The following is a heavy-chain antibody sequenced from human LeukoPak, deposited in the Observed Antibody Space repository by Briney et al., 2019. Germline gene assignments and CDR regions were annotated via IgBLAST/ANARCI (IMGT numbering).Heavy chain of an antibody. CDR3: ARQSQSSSLWP. CDR1: GGXISSSSYY. D-gene: IGHD6-13*01. V-gene: IGHV4-39*01. Sequence: PSETLSLTCTVSGGXISSSSYYWGWIRQPPGKGLEWIGSIYYSGSTYYNPSLKSRVTISVDTSKNQFSLKLSSVTAADTAVYYCARQSQSSSLWPWGQGTLVTVSS. J-gene: IGHJ5*02. CDR2: IYYSGST.